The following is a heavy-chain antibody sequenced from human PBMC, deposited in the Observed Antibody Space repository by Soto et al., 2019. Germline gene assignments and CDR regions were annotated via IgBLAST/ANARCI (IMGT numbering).Heavy chain of an antibody. CDR1: GGTFTYSA. D-gene: IGHD5-12*01. CDR3: ARGTRRDGYREYWYFDL. Sequence: QVQLVQSGAEVKKPGSSVKVSCKASGGTFTYSAVSWVRQAPGQGLEWMGGIIPMFGTPNYAQKFQGRLTISADESTSTVYMELSSLRSEDAAVYYCARGTRRDGYREYWYFDLWGRGTLVTVSS. V-gene: IGHV1-69*01. CDR2: IIPMFGTP. J-gene: IGHJ2*01.